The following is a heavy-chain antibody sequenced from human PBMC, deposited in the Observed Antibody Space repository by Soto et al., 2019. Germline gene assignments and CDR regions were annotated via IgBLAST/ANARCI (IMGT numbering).Heavy chain of an antibody. Sequence: SVKVSCKASGGTFSSYAISWVRQAPGQGLEWMGGIIPIFGTANYAQKFQGRVTITADESTSTAYMELSSLRSEDTAVYYCARVGCSGGSCYSDYYYYYGMDVWGQGTTVTVSS. CDR3: ARVGCSGGSCYSDYYYYYGMDV. CDR2: IIPIFGTA. J-gene: IGHJ6*02. CDR1: GGTFSSYA. D-gene: IGHD2-15*01. V-gene: IGHV1-69*13.